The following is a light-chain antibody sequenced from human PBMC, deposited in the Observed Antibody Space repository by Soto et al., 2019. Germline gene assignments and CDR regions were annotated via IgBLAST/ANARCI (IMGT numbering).Light chain of an antibody. CDR1: QAISHY. CDR2: GAS. CDR3: LQHNTYPLS. V-gene: IGKV1-17*03. J-gene: IGKJ4*01. Sequence: PMSQSPSAMSATEGDRVTITCRASQAISHYLAWFHQRPGKVPKRLIYGASTLQSGVPSRFSGSGSGTEFTLTISSLQPEHFGTYYCLQHNTYPLSFGGGTKVDI.